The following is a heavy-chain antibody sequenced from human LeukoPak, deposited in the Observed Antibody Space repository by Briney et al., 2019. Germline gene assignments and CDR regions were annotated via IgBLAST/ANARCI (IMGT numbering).Heavy chain of an antibody. D-gene: IGHD2-8*01. CDR1: SGSFSGFY. V-gene: IGHV4-34*01. CDR2: INHGGST. J-gene: IGHJ6*02. Sequence: SETLSLTCAVYSGSFSGFYWNWIRQPPGKRLEWIGEINHGGSTNYNPSLKSRVTISVDTSKNQFSLKLSSVTAADTAVYYRAKGRAQCTNGVCYNYGMDVWGQGTTVTVPS. CDR3: AKGRAQCTNGVCYNYGMDV.